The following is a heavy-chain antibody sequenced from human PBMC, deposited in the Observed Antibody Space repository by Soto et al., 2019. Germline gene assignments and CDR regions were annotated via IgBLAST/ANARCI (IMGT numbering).Heavy chain of an antibody. CDR1: GGSISSYY. CDR2: IYYSGST. CDR3: ARFTTVTYFDY. Sequence: SETLSLTCTVSGGSISSYYWSWIRQPPGKGLEWIGYIYYSGSTNYNPSLKSRVTISVDTSKNQFSLKLSSVTAADTAVYYCARFTTVTYFDYWGQGTLVTVSS. J-gene: IGHJ4*02. V-gene: IGHV4-59*08. D-gene: IGHD4-17*01.